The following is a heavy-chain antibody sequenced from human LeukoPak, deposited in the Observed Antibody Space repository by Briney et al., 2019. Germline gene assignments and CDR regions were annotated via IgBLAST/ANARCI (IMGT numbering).Heavy chain of an antibody. CDR2: INHSGST. V-gene: IGHV4-34*01. Sequence: SETLSLTCAVYGGSFSGYYWSWIRQPPGKGLEWIGEINHSGSTNYNPSLKSRVTISVDTSKNQFSLKLSSVTAADTAVYYCVRRRLLWFGELFFFDYWGQGTLVTVSS. CDR1: GGSFSGYY. D-gene: IGHD3-10*01. J-gene: IGHJ4*02. CDR3: VRRRLLWFGELFFFDY.